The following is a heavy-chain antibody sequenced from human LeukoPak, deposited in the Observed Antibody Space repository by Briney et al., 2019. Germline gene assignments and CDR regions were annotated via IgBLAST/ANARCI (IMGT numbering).Heavy chain of an antibody. CDR3: ARDTYYYGSVSYLPDI. CDR1: GGSISSGNYY. V-gene: IGHV4-30-2*01. Sequence: SETLCLTCTVSGGSISSGNYYWSWIRQPPGKGLEWIGCIYHSGSTYYNPSLMSRVTISVDRSKNQFSLKLNSVTAADTAVYYCARDTYYYGSVSYLPDIWGQGTMVTVSS. CDR2: IYHSGST. J-gene: IGHJ3*02. D-gene: IGHD3-10*01.